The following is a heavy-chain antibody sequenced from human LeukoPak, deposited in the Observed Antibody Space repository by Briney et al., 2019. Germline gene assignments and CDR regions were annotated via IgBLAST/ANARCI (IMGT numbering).Heavy chain of an antibody. Sequence: ASVKVSCKASGYTFTIYGINWARQGTGQGLEWMGWMNPNSGNTGYAQKFQGRVTITRNTSISTAYMELRSLRSDDTAVYYCARDGGYSYGPTYYYYGMDVWGQGTTVTVSS. CDR2: MNPNSGNT. D-gene: IGHD5-18*01. V-gene: IGHV1-8*03. CDR3: ARDGGYSYGPTYYYYGMDV. J-gene: IGHJ6*02. CDR1: GYTFTIYG.